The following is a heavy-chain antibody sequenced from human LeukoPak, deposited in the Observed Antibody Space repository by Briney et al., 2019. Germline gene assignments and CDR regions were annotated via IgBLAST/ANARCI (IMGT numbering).Heavy chain of an antibody. CDR1: GFTFSNAW. CDR3: SGYSGYDPYYYYYGMDV. V-gene: IGHV3-15*01. Sequence: GGSLRLSCAASGFTFSNAWMSWVRQAPGKGLEWVGRIKSKTDGGTTDYAAPVKGRFTISRDDSKNTLYLQMSSLKTEDTAVYYCSGYSGYDPYYYYYGMDVWGKGTTVTVSS. CDR2: IKSKTDGGTT. D-gene: IGHD5-12*01. J-gene: IGHJ6*04.